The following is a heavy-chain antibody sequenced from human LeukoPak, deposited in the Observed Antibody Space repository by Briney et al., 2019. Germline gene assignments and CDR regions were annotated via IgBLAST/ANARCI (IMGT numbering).Heavy chain of an antibody. Sequence: PGESLKISCKGSGYSFTTYWIAWERQMPGKGLEWMGIIYPGDSDTRYSPSFQGQVTISADKSITTAYLQWSSLRASDTAIYYCARTMGTSTSSTLDYWGQGTLSPSPQ. D-gene: IGHD2-2*01. CDR3: ARTMGTSTSSTLDY. J-gene: IGHJ4*02. V-gene: IGHV5-51*01. CDR2: IYPGDSDT. CDR1: GYSFTTYW.